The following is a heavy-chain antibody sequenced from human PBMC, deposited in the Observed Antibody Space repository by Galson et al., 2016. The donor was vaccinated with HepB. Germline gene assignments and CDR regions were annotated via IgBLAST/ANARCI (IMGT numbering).Heavy chain of an antibody. J-gene: IGHJ4*02. D-gene: IGHD5-18*01. V-gene: IGHV4-39*01. CDR2: MHHSGST. CDR1: GVSISDTTYY. Sequence: ETLSLTCTVSGVSISDTTYYWGWIRQPPGKGLEWIGRMHHSGSTDYNPSLKSRVTISVDTSKSQLSVELTSVTAADTAVYYCASSHPRTAYFNFWGQGTLVTVSS. CDR3: ASSHPRTAYFNF.